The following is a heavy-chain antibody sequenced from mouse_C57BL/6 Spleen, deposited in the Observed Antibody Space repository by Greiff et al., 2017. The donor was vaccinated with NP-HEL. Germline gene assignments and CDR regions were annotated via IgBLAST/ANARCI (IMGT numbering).Heavy chain of an antibody. CDR3: ASATTARDY. Sequence: VQLQQPGAELVKPGASVKLSCKASGYTFTSYWMQWVKQRPGQGLEWIGEIDPSDSYTNYNQKFKGKATLTVDTSSSTAYMQLSSLTSEDSAVYYCASATTARDYWGQGTSVTVSS. J-gene: IGHJ4*01. V-gene: IGHV1-50*01. CDR2: IDPSDSYT. D-gene: IGHD1-1*01. CDR1: GYTFTSYW.